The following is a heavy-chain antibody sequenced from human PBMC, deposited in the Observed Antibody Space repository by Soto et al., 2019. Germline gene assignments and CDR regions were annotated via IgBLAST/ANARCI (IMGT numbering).Heavy chain of an antibody. CDR1: GGSFSSYA. Sequence: QVQLVQSGAEVKKPGSSVKVSCKASGGSFSSYAISWVRQAPGQGLEWMGGIIPIVGTGNYAQNFQGRVTITADESTSTAYMELSSLRSEDTAMYYCARDLRAAGRPGMDVWGQGTTVTVFS. CDR3: ARDLRAAGRPGMDV. V-gene: IGHV1-69*01. D-gene: IGHD6-13*01. J-gene: IGHJ6*02. CDR2: IIPIVGTG.